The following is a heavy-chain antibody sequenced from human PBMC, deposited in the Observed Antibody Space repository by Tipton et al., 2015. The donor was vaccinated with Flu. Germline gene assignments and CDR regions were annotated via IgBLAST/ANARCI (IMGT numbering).Heavy chain of an antibody. J-gene: IGHJ4*02. CDR2: IYTSGST. Sequence: LRLSCTVSGAPISTGDYYWSWIRQPAGKGLEWIGRIYTSGSTNYNPSLKSRVTISVDTSKNQFYLKLSPVTAADTAVYYCAAVGDAGGSPGDFWGRGALVTVSS. CDR3: AAVGDAGGSPGDF. V-gene: IGHV4-61*02. CDR1: GAPISTGDYY. D-gene: IGHD1-26*01.